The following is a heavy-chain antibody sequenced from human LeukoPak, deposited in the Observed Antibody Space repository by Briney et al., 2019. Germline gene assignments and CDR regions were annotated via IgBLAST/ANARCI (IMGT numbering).Heavy chain of an antibody. J-gene: IGHJ6*02. CDR3: VKDSYGLDV. Sequence: GRSLRLSCAASGFTFSSYAMHWVRQAPGKGLEYVSTITSNGGYTYYTDSVQGRFTISRDNSKNTLYLQMSSLRAEGTAVYYCVKDSYGLDVWGQGTMVTVSS. V-gene: IGHV3-64D*06. CDR2: ITSNGGYT. CDR1: GFTFSSYA.